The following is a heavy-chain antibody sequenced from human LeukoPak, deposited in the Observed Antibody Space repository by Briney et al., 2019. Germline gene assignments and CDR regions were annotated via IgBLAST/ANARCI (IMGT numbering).Heavy chain of an antibody. J-gene: IGHJ3*02. Sequence: PGGSLRLPCAASGFTFSSYWMHWVRQAPGKGLVWVSRINSDGSTTSYADSVKGRFTISRDNAKNTLYLQMNSLRAEDTAVYYCVRRGASTGAFDIWGQGTMVTVSS. CDR3: VRRGASTGAFDI. CDR1: GFTFSSYW. D-gene: IGHD1-26*01. V-gene: IGHV3-74*01. CDR2: INSDGSTT.